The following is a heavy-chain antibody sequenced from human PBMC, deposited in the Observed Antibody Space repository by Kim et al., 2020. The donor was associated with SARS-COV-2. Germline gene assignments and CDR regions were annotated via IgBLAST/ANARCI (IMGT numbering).Heavy chain of an antibody. V-gene: IGHV3-48*03. Sequence: GSTIYYADSVKGRFTISRDNAKNSLYLQMNSLRAEDTAVYYCARDPLLNYWGQGTLVTVSS. CDR2: GSTI. J-gene: IGHJ4*02. D-gene: IGHD3-9*01. CDR3: ARDPLLNY.